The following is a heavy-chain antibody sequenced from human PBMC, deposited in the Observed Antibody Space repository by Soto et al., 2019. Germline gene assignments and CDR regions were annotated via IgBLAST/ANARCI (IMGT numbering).Heavy chain of an antibody. Sequence: ASVKVSCKASGGTFSSYAMHWVRQAPGQRLEWMGCITAGNGDTKYSQKFQGRVTITRDTSANTAYMELSSLRSEDTAVYYCARGPYSGSYYNWFDPWGQGTLVTVSS. CDR1: GGTFSSYA. D-gene: IGHD1-26*01. CDR2: ITAGNGDT. V-gene: IGHV1-3*01. CDR3: ARGPYSGSYYNWFDP. J-gene: IGHJ5*02.